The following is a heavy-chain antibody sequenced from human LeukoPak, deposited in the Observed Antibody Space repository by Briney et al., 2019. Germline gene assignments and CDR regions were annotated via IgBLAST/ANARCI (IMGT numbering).Heavy chain of an antibody. CDR1: GFTFSSDA. CDR3: TKGLHSYDY. J-gene: IGHJ4*02. CDR2: ISGSGGST. Sequence: PGGSLRLACAASGFTFSSDAMSWVRQAPGKGLEWVSAISGSGGSTYYADSVKGRFTFARDISKNTLYLQMNSLRAEDTAVYYCTKGLHSYDYWGQGTLVTVSS. V-gene: IGHV3-23*01. D-gene: IGHD5-18*01.